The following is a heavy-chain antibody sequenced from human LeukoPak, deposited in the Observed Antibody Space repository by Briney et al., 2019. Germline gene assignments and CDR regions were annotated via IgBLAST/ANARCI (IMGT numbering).Heavy chain of an antibody. CDR2: IYYSGST. J-gene: IGHJ3*02. D-gene: IGHD1-14*01. Sequence: KPSETLSLTCTVSGDSISTSNSYWGWIRQPPGKGLEWIGSIYYSGSTYYNPSLKSRVTISVDTSKNQFSLKLSSVTAADTAVYYCARDQGNHQATPEAFDIWGQGTMVTVSS. CDR1: GDSISTSNSY. V-gene: IGHV4-39*07. CDR3: ARDQGNHQATPEAFDI.